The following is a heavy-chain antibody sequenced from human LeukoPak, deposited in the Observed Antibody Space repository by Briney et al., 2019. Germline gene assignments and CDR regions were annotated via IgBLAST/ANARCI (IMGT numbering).Heavy chain of an antibody. V-gene: IGHV3-53*01. J-gene: IGHJ5*02. Sequence: PGGSLRLSCAASGFTFSNNYMRWVRQAPGKGLEWVSLIYSNGRTDSKDSVKGRFSITRNNSKNTMYLQMNSLRAEYTAMYYCARDVGPWGQGTLVTVSS. CDR1: GFTFSNNY. CDR3: ARDVGP. CDR2: IYSNGRT. D-gene: IGHD2-15*01.